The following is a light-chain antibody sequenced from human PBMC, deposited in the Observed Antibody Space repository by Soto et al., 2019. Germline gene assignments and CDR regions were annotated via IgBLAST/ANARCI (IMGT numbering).Light chain of an antibody. V-gene: IGKV3-11*01. CDR2: DAS. CDR1: QSVGYH. CDR3: QQRSNWPPVT. Sequence: EIVLTQSPATLSLSPGERATLSCSASQSVGYHLAWYQQKPGQAPRLLIYDASNRATGIPARFSGSGSGTDFTLAISSLEPEDFAVYYCQQRSNWPPVTFGGGTKVEIK. J-gene: IGKJ4*01.